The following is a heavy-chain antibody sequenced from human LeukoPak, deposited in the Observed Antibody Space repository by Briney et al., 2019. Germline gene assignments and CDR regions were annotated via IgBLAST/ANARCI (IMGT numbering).Heavy chain of an antibody. CDR3: ASGGIAVAASYYYYGMDV. CDR1: GGTFSSYA. Sequence: GASVTVSCKASGGTFSSYAISWVRQAPGQGLEWMGGIIPIFGTANYAQKFQGRVTITADESTSTAYMELSSLRSEDTAVYYCASGGIAVAASYYYYGMDVWGKGTTVTVSS. V-gene: IGHV1-69*01. D-gene: IGHD6-19*01. J-gene: IGHJ6*04. CDR2: IIPIFGTA.